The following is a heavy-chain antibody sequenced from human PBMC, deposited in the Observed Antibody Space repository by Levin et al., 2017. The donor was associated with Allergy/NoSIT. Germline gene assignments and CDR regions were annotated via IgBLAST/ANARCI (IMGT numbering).Heavy chain of an antibody. J-gene: IGHJ4*02. Sequence: AGGSLRLSCAASGFTFSDYYMSWIRQAPGKGLEWVSYISSSSSYTNYADSVKGRFTISRDNAKNSLYLQMNSLRAEDTAVYYCARVRGQIDYWGQGTLVTVSS. V-gene: IGHV3-11*05. CDR2: ISSSSSYT. CDR1: GFTFSDYY. CDR3: ARVRGQIDY.